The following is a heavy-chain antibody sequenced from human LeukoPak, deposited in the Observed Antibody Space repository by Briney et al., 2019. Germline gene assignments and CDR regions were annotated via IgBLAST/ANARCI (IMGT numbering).Heavy chain of an antibody. CDR1: GCNFTSYW. J-gene: IGHJ6*02. V-gene: IGHV5-51*01. CDR2: IYPGDSDT. CDR3: ARLSDYGMDV. Sequence: GESLQISCKGSGCNFTSYWIGWVRQVPGKGLEWMGIIYPGDSDTRYSPSFQGQVTISADKSISTAYLQWSSLKASDTAMYYCARLSDYGMDVWGQGTTVTVSS.